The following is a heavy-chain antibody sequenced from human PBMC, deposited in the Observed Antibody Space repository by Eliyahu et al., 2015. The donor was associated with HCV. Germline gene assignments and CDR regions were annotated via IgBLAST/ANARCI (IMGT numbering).Heavy chain of an antibody. V-gene: IGHV1-18*01. CDR1: GYSFSSFV. CDR2: DXEISAYNGNT. J-gene: IGHJ4*02. Sequence: QVQLVQSGAEVKKPGASVKVSCKSSGYSFSSFVLSWVRQAPGQGLEWMGWDXEISAYNGNTKYAQKFQGRVTMTTDTSTYTGYMELRSLRSDDTAVYYCSRDLWAEHMSVAGSDFWGQGTLVTVSS. CDR3: SRDLWAEHMSVAGSDF. D-gene: IGHD6-13*01.